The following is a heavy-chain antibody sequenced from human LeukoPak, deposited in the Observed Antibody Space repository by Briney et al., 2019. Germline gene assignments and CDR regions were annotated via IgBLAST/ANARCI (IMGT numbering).Heavy chain of an antibody. D-gene: IGHD1-26*01. Sequence: SETLSLTCSVSGGSISNVNYYWAWIRQPPGKGLEWIASIYYSGSTYYSPSLKSRVTISVDTSKNQFSLRLSSVTAADTAIFYCAGHLYTYGELPYYFDYWGQGTLVSVSS. J-gene: IGHJ4*02. CDR3: AGHLYTYGELPYYFDY. CDR1: GGSISNVNYY. CDR2: IYYSGST. V-gene: IGHV4-39*01.